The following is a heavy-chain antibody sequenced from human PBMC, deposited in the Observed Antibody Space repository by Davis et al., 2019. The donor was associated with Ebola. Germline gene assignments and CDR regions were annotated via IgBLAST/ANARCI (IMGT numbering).Heavy chain of an antibody. D-gene: IGHD6-13*01. CDR2: ISPYNGKT. CDR3: ARGGLAGAADS. Sequence: ASVKVSCKASGYTFTNYDVHWVRQAPGQGLEWMGWISPYNGKTNYAQNLQGRVTMTTDTPTSTAYMELRSLGSEDTALYYWARGGLAGAADSWGQGTLVTVSS. J-gene: IGHJ4*02. V-gene: IGHV1-18*01. CDR1: GYTFTNYD.